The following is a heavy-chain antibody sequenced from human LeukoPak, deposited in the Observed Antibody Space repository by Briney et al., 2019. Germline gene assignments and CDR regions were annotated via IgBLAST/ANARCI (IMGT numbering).Heavy chain of an antibody. D-gene: IGHD3-10*01. Sequence: GGSLRLSCAASGFTFSTYAMSWVRQAPGKGLEWVSTISNSGGRTYYMDSVEGRFTISRDNSKNTLNLQMNSLRAEDTAIYFCAREVHGSGTIKLDLWGQGTQLIVSS. CDR1: GFTFSTYA. CDR3: AREVHGSGTIKLDL. CDR2: ISNSGGRT. V-gene: IGHV3-23*01. J-gene: IGHJ5*02.